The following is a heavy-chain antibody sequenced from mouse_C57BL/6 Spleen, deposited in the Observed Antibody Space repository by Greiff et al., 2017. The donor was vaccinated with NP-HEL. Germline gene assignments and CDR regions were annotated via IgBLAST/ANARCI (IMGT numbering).Heavy chain of an antibody. CDR1: GYTFTSYW. V-gene: IGHV1-50*01. D-gene: IGHD2-5*01. CDR3: ARSDYSNYEGWYFDV. CDR2: IDPSDSYT. Sequence: QVQLQQPGAELVKPGASVKLSCKASGYTFTSYWMQWVKQRPGQGLEWIGEIDPSDSYTNYNQKFKGKATLTVDTSSSTAYMQLSSLTSEDSAVYYCARSDYSNYEGWYFDVWGTGTTVTVSS. J-gene: IGHJ1*03.